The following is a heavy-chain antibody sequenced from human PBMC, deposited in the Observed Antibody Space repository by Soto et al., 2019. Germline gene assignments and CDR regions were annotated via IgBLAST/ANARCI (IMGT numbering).Heavy chain of an antibody. V-gene: IGHV1-69*04. CDR1: GGTFSSYT. Sequence: SVKVSCKASGGTFSSYTISWVRQAPGQGLEWMGRIIPILGIANYAQKFQGRVTITADKSTSTAYMELSSLRSEDTAVYYCARDLGTYSSSWYLIVGFDPWGQGTLDTVSS. CDR3: ARDLGTYSSSWYLIVGFDP. J-gene: IGHJ5*02. D-gene: IGHD6-13*01. CDR2: IIPILGIA.